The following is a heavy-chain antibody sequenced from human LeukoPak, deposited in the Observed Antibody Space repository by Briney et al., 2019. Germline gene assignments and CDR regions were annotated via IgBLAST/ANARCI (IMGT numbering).Heavy chain of an antibody. CDR2: INPNSGGT. CDR3: AISSGWCGDYYYGMDV. Sequence: ASVKVSCKASGYTFTSYAMHWVRQAPGQRLEWMGWINPNSGGTNYAQKFQGWVTMTRDTSISTAYMELSRLRSDDTAVYYCAISSGWCGDYYYGMDVWGQGTTVTVSS. D-gene: IGHD6-19*01. V-gene: IGHV1-2*04. J-gene: IGHJ6*02. CDR1: GYTFTSYA.